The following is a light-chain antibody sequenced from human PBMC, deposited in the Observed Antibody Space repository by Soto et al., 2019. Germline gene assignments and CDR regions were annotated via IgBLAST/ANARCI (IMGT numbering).Light chain of an antibody. V-gene: IGKV3-20*01. CDR1: PSVTNY. CDR2: GAS. J-gene: IGKJ1*01. CDR3: QQYGSSPRT. Sequence: EIVLTQSPATLSLSPGERATLSCRASPSVTNYLAWYQQKPGQPPRLLIFGASTRAAGFPDRFSGSGSGTDFTLTISRLEPEDFAVYYCQQYGSSPRTFGQGTKVEIK.